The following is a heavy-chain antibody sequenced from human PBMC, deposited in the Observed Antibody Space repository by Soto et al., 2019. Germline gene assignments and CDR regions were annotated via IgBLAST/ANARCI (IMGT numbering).Heavy chain of an antibody. Sequence: EVQLVESGGGLVQPGGSLRLSCAASGFTVSGNYMNWVRQAPGKGLEWVSVIFSGDSTYYTDSVKGRFTISRDNSKNTVYLQMNSLRAEETAVYYCARDMGGYSYGTLDYWGQGTLVTVSP. J-gene: IGHJ4*02. D-gene: IGHD5-18*01. CDR3: ARDMGGYSYGTLDY. CDR2: IFSGDST. CDR1: GFTVSGNY. V-gene: IGHV3-66*01.